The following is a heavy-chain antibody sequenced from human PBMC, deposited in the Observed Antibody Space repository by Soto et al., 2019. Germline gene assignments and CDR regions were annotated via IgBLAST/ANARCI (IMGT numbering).Heavy chain of an antibody. CDR3: ARKQSSGWFYDAFDI. D-gene: IGHD6-19*01. J-gene: IGHJ3*02. Sequence: GGSLRLSCAASGFTVSSNCMSWVRQAPGKGLEWVSVIYSGGSTYYADSVKGRFTIPRDNSKNTLYLQMNSLRAEDTAVYYCARKQSSGWFYDAFDIWGQGTMVTVSS. CDR1: GFTVSSNC. CDR2: IYSGGST. V-gene: IGHV3-53*01.